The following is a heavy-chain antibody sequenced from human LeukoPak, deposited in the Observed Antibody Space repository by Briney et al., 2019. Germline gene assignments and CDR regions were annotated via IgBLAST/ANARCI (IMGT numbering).Heavy chain of an antibody. CDR1: GGTFSSYA. V-gene: IGHV1-69*01. D-gene: IGHD6-19*01. J-gene: IGHJ6*02. CDR2: IVPIFGTA. Sequence: SVKVSCKASGGTFSSYAISWVRQAPGQGLEWMGGIVPIFGTANYAQKFLGRVTITADESTSTAYMELSSLRSEDTAVYYCARGRYSSGCGMDVWGQGTTVTVSS. CDR3: ARGRYSSGCGMDV.